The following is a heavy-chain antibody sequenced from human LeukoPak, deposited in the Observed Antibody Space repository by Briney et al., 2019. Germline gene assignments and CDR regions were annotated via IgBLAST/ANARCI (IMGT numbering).Heavy chain of an antibody. J-gene: IGHJ4*02. V-gene: IGHV4-34*01. D-gene: IGHD2-2*02. CDR1: GGSFSGYY. Sequence: PSETLSLTCAVYGGSFSGYYWSWIRQPPGKGLEWIGEINHSGSTNYNPSLKSRVTISVDTSKNQFSLKLSSVTAADTAVYYCARVGYCSSTSCYKNTNFDYWGQGILVTVSS. CDR2: INHSGST. CDR3: ARVGYCSSTSCYKNTNFDY.